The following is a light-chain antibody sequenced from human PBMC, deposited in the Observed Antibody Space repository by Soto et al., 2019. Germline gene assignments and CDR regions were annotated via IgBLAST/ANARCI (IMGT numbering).Light chain of an antibody. Sequence: EIVMTQSPATLSVSPGESATLSCRASQSVSSNLAWYQQKPGQAPRLLIFAASSRATGIPDRFSGIGSGTDFTLTISRLDPEDFALYYGQQNSTSRSWTFGQGTKVDI. J-gene: IGKJ1*01. V-gene: IGKV3-20*01. CDR1: QSVSSN. CDR3: QQNSTSRSWT. CDR2: AAS.